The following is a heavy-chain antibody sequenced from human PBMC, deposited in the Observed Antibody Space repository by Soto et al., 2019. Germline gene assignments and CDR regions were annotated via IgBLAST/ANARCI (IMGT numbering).Heavy chain of an antibody. V-gene: IGHV4-30-2*01. CDR2: IYHSGST. CDR3: ASDPAR. D-gene: IGHD6-25*01. J-gene: IGHJ4*02. CDR1: GGSISSGGYS. Sequence: QLQLQESGSGLVKPSQTLSLTCAVSGGSISSGGYSWSWIRQPPGKGLEWIGYIYHSGSTYYNPSLHSRGAIAVDTCNHHFSLKLRSVTAADTAVYYCASDPARWGQGTLVTVSS.